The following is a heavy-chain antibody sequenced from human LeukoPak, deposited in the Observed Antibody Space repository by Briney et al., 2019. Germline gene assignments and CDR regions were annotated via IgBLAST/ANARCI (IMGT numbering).Heavy chain of an antibody. V-gene: IGHV6-1*01. J-gene: IGHJ4*02. CDR1: GDSVSSNSAA. D-gene: IGHD5-18*01. CDR2: TYYRSKWYN. Sequence: SQTLSLTCAISGDSVSSNSAAWNWIRRSPSRGLEWLGRTYYRSKWYNDYAVSVKSRITINPDTSKNQFSLQLNSVTPEDTAVYYCARDRRAAMELDYWGQGNPGHRLL. CDR3: ARDRRAAMELDY.